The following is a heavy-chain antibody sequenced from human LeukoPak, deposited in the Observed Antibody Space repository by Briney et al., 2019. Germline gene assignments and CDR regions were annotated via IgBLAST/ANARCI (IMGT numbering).Heavy chain of an antibody. CDR3: ARDVRNFLSGTAHFDY. D-gene: IGHD3-10*01. V-gene: IGHV3-33*01. Sequence: GGSLRLSCTASGFTFSSHGFHWVRQAPGKGLEWVAVIWYDGSNQYYTESVKGRFTITRDDSKNTLYLQMNSLRAEDTAVYYCARDVRNFLSGTAHFDYWGQGTLVTVSS. CDR1: GFTFSSHG. J-gene: IGHJ4*02. CDR2: IWYDGSNQ.